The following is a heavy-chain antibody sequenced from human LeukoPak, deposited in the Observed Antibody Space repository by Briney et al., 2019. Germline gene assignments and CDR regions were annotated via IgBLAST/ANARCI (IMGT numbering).Heavy chain of an antibody. CDR3: ARDDESEQWLVPGGRGAFDI. CDR2: ISYDGSNK. CDR1: GVTSSRYP. J-gene: IGHJ3*02. Sequence: GRSLRLSCAASGVTSSRYPMHWVRQAPGKGLEWVAVISYDGSNKYYADSVKGRFTISRDNSKNTLYLQMNSLRAEDTAVYYCARDDESEQWLVPGGRGAFDIWGQGTMVTVSS. V-gene: IGHV3-30*04. D-gene: IGHD6-19*01.